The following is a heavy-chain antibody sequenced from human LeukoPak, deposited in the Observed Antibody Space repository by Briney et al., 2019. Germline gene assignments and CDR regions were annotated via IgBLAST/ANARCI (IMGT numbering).Heavy chain of an antibody. V-gene: IGHV4-61*09. CDR1: GGSISSGSYY. J-gene: IGHJ6*03. CDR2: IYTTGST. Sequence: KTSETLSLTCTVSGGSISSGSYYWSWIRQPAGKGLEWIGHIYTTGSTNYNPSLKSRVTISVDTSKNQFSLKLSSVTAADTAVYYCARRLKYYYYYMDVWGKGTTVTISS. CDR3: ARRLKYYYYYMDV.